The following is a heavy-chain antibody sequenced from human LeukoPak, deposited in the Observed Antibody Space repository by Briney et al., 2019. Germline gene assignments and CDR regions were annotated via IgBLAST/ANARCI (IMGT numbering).Heavy chain of an antibody. CDR1: GFTFSSYA. D-gene: IGHD3-9*01. Sequence: GGSLRLSCAASGFTFSSYAMSWVRQAPGKGLDWVSAISGSGGSTYYADSVKGRFTISRDNSKNTLYLQMNSLRAEDTAVYYCAKDAAAGIRYFDWLYDYFDYWGQGTLVTVSS. CDR2: ISGSGGST. V-gene: IGHV3-23*01. J-gene: IGHJ4*02. CDR3: AKDAAAGIRYFDWLYDYFDY.